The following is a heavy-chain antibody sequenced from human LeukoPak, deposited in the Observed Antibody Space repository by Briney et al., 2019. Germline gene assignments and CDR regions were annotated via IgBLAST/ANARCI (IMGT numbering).Heavy chain of an antibody. CDR1: GFTFSSYA. V-gene: IGHV3-30*04. J-gene: IGHJ4*02. D-gene: IGHD3-10*01. CDR3: ARDRAPHYYGSGSYYYFDY. CDR2: ISYDGSNK. Sequence: GGSLRLSCAASGFTFSSYAMHWVRQAPGKGLEWVAVISYDGSNKYYADSVKGRFTISRDNSKNTLYLQMNSLRAEDTAVYYCARDRAPHYYGSGSYYYFDYWGQGTLVTVSS.